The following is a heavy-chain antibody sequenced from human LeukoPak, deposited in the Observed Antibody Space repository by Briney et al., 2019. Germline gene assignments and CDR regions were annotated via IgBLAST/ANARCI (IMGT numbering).Heavy chain of an antibody. CDR3: ARTASIAAAGHYYYYYMDV. Sequence: SVKVSCKASGYTFTSYGISWVRQAPGQGLEWMGGIIPIFGTAIYAQKFQGRVTITTDESTSTAYMELSSLRSEDTAVYYCARTASIAAAGHYYYYYMDVWGKGTTVTVSS. J-gene: IGHJ6*03. CDR2: IIPIFGTA. CDR1: GYTFTSYG. V-gene: IGHV1-69*05. D-gene: IGHD6-13*01.